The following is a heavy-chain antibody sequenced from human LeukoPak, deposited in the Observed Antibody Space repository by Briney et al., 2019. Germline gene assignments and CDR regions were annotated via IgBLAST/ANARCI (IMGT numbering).Heavy chain of an antibody. CDR3: ARGRVLSGWCPLRNYFDY. V-gene: IGHV4-38-2*02. J-gene: IGHJ4*02. D-gene: IGHD6-19*01. CDR1: GYSISSGYF. CDR2: IYHSGST. Sequence: PSETLSLTCTVSGYSISSGYFWGWIRQPPGKGLECIGTIYHSGSTYYNPSLKSRVTISVDTSKNQFSLKLSSVTAADTAVYYCARGRVLSGWCPLRNYFDYWGQGTLVTVSS.